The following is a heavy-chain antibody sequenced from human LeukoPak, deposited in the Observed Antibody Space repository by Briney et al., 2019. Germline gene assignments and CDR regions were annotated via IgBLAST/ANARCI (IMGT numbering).Heavy chain of an antibody. V-gene: IGHV1-8*01. Sequence: VRQAXGXXREWMGWMNPNSGNTAYAQKFQGRVTMSRDTTISTAYMELSSLRSEDTAVYYCARLPKYSRPLDYWGQGNLATVSS. CDR2: MNPNSGNT. D-gene: IGHD6-6*01. CDR3: ARLPKYSRPLDY. J-gene: IGHJ4*02.